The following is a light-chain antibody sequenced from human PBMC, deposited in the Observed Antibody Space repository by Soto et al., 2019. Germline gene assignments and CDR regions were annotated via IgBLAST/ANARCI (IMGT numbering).Light chain of an antibody. Sequence: QSALTQPSSVSGSPGQSVTLSCTGTSSDVGGYHYVSWYQHHPGKDPKIIIYDVNKRPSGVPDRFSGSKSGNTASLNISGLQTEDEADYYCCANAGSYTLVFGGGTQLTVL. CDR3: CANAGSYTLV. J-gene: IGLJ2*01. V-gene: IGLV2-11*01. CDR1: SSDVGGYHY. CDR2: DVN.